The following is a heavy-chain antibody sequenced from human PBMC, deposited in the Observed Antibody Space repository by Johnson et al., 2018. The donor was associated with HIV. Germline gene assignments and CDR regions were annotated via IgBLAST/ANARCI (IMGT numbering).Heavy chain of an antibody. D-gene: IGHD2-8*01. V-gene: IGHV3-15*05. CDR2: IKSKTDGGTT. J-gene: IGHJ3*02. CDR1: GFSFSPYA. CDR3: ARSVNAGRPFDI. Sequence: VQLVESGGGVVQPGRSLRLSCAASGFSFSPYALHWVRQAPGKGLEWVGRIKSKTDGGTTDYAAPVKGRFTISRDDSKNTLYLQMNSLRAEDTAVYYCARSVNAGRPFDIWGQGTLVTVSS.